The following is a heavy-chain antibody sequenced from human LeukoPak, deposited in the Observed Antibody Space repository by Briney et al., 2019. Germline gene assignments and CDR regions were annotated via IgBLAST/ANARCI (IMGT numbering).Heavy chain of an antibody. CDR2: IYYSGST. CDR1: GGSISSHY. D-gene: IGHD6-19*01. V-gene: IGHV4-59*11. CDR3: ARDGPRTGWYYYYYLDV. Sequence: SETLSLTCTVSGGSISSHYWSWIRQPPGKGLEWIGYIYYSGSTNYNPSLKSRVTISVDTSKNQFSLKLSSVTAADTAVYYCARDGPRTGWYYYYYLDVWGKGTTVAVSS. J-gene: IGHJ6*03.